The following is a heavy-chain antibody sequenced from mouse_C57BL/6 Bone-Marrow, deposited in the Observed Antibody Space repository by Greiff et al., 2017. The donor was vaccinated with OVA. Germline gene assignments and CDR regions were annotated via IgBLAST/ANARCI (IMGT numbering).Heavy chain of an antibody. CDR1: GYTFTSYW. D-gene: IGHD1-1*01. CDR3: ARGGSTPYWYFDV. J-gene: IGHJ1*03. V-gene: IGHV1-72*01. Sequence: QVQLQQPGAELVKPGASVKLSCKASGYTFTSYWMHWVKQRPGRGLEWIGRIDPNSGGTTYNEKFKSKATLTVDKPSSTAYMQLSSLTSEDSAVYYCARGGSTPYWYFDVWGTGTTVTVSS. CDR2: IDPNSGGT.